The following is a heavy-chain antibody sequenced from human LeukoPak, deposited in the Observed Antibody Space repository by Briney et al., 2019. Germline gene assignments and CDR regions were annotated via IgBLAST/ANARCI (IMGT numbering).Heavy chain of an antibody. J-gene: IGHJ4*02. V-gene: IGHV3-23*01. Sequence: PGGSLRLSCAASGFTFSSYEMNWVRQAPGKGLEWVSAISGTGGSTYYADPVKGRFTISRDNSENTLYLQMNSLRAEDTAVYYCARGYSSSSPSDYWGQGTLVTVSS. CDR3: ARGYSSSSPSDY. CDR2: ISGTGGST. CDR1: GFTFSSYE. D-gene: IGHD6-6*01.